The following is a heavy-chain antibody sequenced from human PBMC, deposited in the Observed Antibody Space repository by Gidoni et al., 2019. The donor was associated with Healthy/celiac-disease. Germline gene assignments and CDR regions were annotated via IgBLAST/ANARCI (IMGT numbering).Heavy chain of an antibody. Sequence: QVQLQESGPGLVKPSETLSLTCAVSGYSISSGYYWGWIRQPPGKGLEWIGSIYHSGSTYYNPSLKSRVTISVDTSKNQFSLKLSSVTAADTAVYYCARAEWIQLWSSLNAFDIWGQGTMVTVSS. CDR3: ARAEWIQLWSSLNAFDI. V-gene: IGHV4-38-2*01. CDR1: GYSISSGYY. D-gene: IGHD5-18*01. J-gene: IGHJ3*02. CDR2: IYHSGST.